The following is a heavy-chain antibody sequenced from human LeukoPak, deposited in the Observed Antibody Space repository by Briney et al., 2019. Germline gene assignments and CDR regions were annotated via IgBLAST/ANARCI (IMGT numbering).Heavy chain of an antibody. CDR1: GFTFRNYA. Sequence: AGGSLRLSCAASGFTFRNYAMYWVRQAPGKGLEWVSSISSSSSYIYYADSVKGRFTISRDHAKNSLYLQMNSLRAEDTAVYYCARADWDTAMIDYWGQGTLVTVSS. D-gene: IGHD5-18*01. CDR3: ARADWDTAMIDY. J-gene: IGHJ4*02. V-gene: IGHV3-21*01. CDR2: ISSSSSYI.